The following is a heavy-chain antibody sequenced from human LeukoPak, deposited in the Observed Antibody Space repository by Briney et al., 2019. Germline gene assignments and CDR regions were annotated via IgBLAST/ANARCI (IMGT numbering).Heavy chain of an antibody. CDR3: AKDLSEAAAGFDY. J-gene: IGHJ4*02. CDR1: GFTFSSYG. CDR2: ISYDGSNK. D-gene: IGHD6-13*01. V-gene: IGHV3-30*18. Sequence: KAGGSLRLSCAASGFTFSSYGMHWVRQAPGKGLEWVAVISYDGSNKYYADSVKGRFTISRDNSKNTLYLQMNSLRAEDTAVYYCAKDLSEAAAGFDYWGQGTLVTVSS.